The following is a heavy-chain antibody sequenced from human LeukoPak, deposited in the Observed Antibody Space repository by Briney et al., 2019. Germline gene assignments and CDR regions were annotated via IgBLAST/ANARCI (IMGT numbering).Heavy chain of an antibody. J-gene: IGHJ4*02. CDR1: GFTFNNAW. Sequence: SGGPLRLSCAASGFTFNNAWMSWVRQAPGKGLEWVGRIKSKTDGETTDYAAPVKGRFTISRDDSKNTLYLQMNSLKTEDTAVYYCTTVILWGQGTLVTVSS. CDR3: TTVIL. CDR2: IKSKTDGETT. V-gene: IGHV3-15*01.